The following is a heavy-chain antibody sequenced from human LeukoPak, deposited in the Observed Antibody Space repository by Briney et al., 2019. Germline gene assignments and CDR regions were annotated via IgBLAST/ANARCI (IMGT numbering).Heavy chain of an antibody. CDR3: ARAPPPRYCSSTSCWGGSGSHWDY. V-gene: IGHV3-33*01. CDR1: GFTFSSYG. J-gene: IGHJ4*02. D-gene: IGHD2-2*01. Sequence: GGSLRLSCAASGFTFSSYGMHWVRQAPGKGLEWVAVIWYDGSNKYYADSVKGRFTISRDNSKNTLYLQMNSLRAEDTAVYYCARAPPPRYCSSTSCWGGSGSHWDYWGQGTLVTVSS. CDR2: IWYDGSNK.